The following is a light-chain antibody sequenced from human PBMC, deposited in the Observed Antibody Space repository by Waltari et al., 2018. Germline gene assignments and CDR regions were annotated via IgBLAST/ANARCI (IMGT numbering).Light chain of an antibody. J-gene: IGKJ2*01. V-gene: IGKV1-5*03. CDR1: QSLSSW. CDR2: KAS. CDR3: QQYNSSPYD. Sequence: DIQMTQSPSTLSASVGDRVTITCRASQSLSSWLAWYQQKPGKAPKLLIYKASSLESGVPSRFSGSGSGTEFTLTISSLQPDDFATYYCQQYNSSPYDFGQGTKLEIK.